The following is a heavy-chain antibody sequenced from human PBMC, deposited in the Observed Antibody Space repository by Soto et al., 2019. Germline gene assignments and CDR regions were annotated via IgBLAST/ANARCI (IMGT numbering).Heavy chain of an antibody. Sequence: SETLSLTCAFSGGSISSGGYSLSWIRQPPGKGLEWIGYIYHSGSTYYNPSLKSRVTISVDRSKNQFSLKLSSVTAADTAVYYCARGARYCSGGSCYAWFDPWGQGTLVTVSS. V-gene: IGHV4-30-2*01. D-gene: IGHD2-15*01. J-gene: IGHJ5*02. CDR3: ARGARYCSGGSCYAWFDP. CDR1: GGSISSGGYS. CDR2: IYHSGST.